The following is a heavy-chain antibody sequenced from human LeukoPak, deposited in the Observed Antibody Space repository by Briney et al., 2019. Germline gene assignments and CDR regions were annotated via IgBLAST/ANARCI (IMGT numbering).Heavy chain of an antibody. Sequence: GGSLRLSCTASGFTFGDYAMSWVRQAPGKGLEWVGFIRSKAYGGTTEYAASVKGRFTISRDDSKSIAYLQMNSLKTEDTAVYYCTRESSQIVVVVAATLNWIDPWGQGTLVTVSS. CDR3: TRESSQIVVVVAATLNWIDP. D-gene: IGHD2-15*01. CDR1: GFTFGDYA. J-gene: IGHJ5*02. V-gene: IGHV3-49*04. CDR2: IRSKAYGGTT.